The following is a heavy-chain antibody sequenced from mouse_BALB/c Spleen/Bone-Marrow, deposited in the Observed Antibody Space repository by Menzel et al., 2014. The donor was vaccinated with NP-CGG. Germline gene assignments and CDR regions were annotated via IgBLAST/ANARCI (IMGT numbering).Heavy chain of an antibody. V-gene: IGHV3-8*02. CDR3: ATYEGGPFDY. CDR1: GDSITSGY. J-gene: IGHJ2*01. Sequence: EVQGVESGPSLVKPSQTLSLSCSVTGDSITSGYWNWIRKFPGNKLEFMGYISYSGSTYYNPSIKSRISITRDTSKTQYSLQLNSVTTEDTATYYCATYEGGPFDYWGQGTTLTVSS. CDR2: ISYSGST.